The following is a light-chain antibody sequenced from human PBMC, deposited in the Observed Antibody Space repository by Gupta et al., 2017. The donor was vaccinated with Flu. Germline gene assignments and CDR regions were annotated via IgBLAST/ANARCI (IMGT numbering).Light chain of an antibody. CDR3: KQFEQCPRA. V-gene: IGKV2D-30*01. J-gene: IGKJ4*02. Sequence: LDQPGAIARRTRDCRGDRDGSTVLNWIQHRPGKGPRRHIHVDTHWDRGVPDRVSGSGSGTDFTLKVSRVEAEDVGIYSCKQFEQCPRAFGEGTKVEIK. CDR1: DCRGDRDGSTV. CDR2: VDT.